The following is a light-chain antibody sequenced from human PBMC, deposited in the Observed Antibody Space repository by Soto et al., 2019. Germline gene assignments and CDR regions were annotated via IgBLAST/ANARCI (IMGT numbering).Light chain of an antibody. CDR2: RNN. CDR3: AAWDDSLSGFYV. CDR1: SSNIGSNY. Sequence: QSVLTQPPPASGTHGQRVTISCSGSSSNIGSNYVYWYQQLPGTAPKLLIYRNNQRPSGVPDRFSGSKSGTSASLAISGLRSEDEADYYCAAWDDSLSGFYVFGTGTKVTVL. V-gene: IGLV1-47*01. J-gene: IGLJ1*01.